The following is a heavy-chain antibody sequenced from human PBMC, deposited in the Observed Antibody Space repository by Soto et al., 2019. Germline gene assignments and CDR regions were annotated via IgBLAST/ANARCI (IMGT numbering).Heavy chain of an antibody. D-gene: IGHD3-3*01. J-gene: IGHJ5*02. Sequence: GGSLRLSCTASGFTFGDYAMSWVRQAPGKGLEWVSGISGSGADTYFADSVQGRFTISRDNSKNTLYLQMNSLRAEDTAVYYCAKGNDFWSAWSQGTLVTVSS. V-gene: IGHV3-23*01. CDR3: AKGNDFWSA. CDR2: ISGSGADT. CDR1: GFTFGDYA.